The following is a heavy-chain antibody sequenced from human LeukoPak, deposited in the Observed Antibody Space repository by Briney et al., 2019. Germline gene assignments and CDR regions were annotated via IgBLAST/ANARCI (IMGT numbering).Heavy chain of an antibody. J-gene: IGHJ5*02. CDR1: VQSFRHYA. CDR3: AGRQGYCSTTIGWGNYFNP. Sequence: SETLSLTCGVYVQSFRHYAWIWIPEPPGKAVEWSGDINHSGSTDYNPSLTSRGTISVHKSKYQFYLELDTVTAANPGVYHCAGRQGYCSTTIGWGNYFNPWAQGTLVTVSS. V-gene: IGHV4-34*01. CDR2: INHSGST. D-gene: IGHD2-2*01.